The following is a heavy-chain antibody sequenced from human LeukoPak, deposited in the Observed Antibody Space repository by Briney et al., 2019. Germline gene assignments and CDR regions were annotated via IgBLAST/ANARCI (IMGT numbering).Heavy chain of an antibody. CDR2: INSDGSST. Sequence: GRSLRLSCAAAGFAFSSYWMHWVRQAPGKGLVWVSRINSDGSSTSYADSVKGRFTISRDNAKNTLYLQMNSLRAEDTAVYYCARDREKSGTTYYDFWSGYYRAGDDAFDIWGQGTMVTVSS. CDR3: ARDREKSGTTYYDFWSGYYRAGDDAFDI. J-gene: IGHJ3*02. V-gene: IGHV3-74*01. CDR1: GFAFSSYW. D-gene: IGHD3-3*01.